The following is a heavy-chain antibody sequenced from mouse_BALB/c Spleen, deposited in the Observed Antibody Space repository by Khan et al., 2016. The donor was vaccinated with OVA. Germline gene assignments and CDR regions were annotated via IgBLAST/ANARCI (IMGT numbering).Heavy chain of an antibody. J-gene: IGHJ3*01. CDR2: IIYTGYT. Sequence: VQLKESGPSLVKPPQTLSLTCSVTGDSITTGYWNWIRKFPGNKLEYMGYIIYTGYTYYNPSLKSRISITRHTSNNQYYLQLNSVTDEDTATYYCARSTYRYAFVYWGQGTLVTVSA. D-gene: IGHD2-14*01. V-gene: IGHV3-8*02. CDR3: ARSTYRYAFVY. CDR1: GDSITTGY.